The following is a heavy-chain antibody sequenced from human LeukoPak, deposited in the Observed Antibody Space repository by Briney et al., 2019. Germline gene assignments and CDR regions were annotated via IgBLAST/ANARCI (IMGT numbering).Heavy chain of an antibody. Sequence: ASVKVSCKATGYTFTSYDINWVRQATGQGLEWMGWMNPNSGNTGYAQKFQGSGTITRNTSISIAYMELSSLRSEDTAVYYCASADSSGYGFDYWGQGTLVTVSS. V-gene: IGHV1-8*01. CDR1: GYTFTSYD. D-gene: IGHD3-22*01. CDR2: MNPNSGNT. J-gene: IGHJ4*02. CDR3: ASADSSGYGFDY.